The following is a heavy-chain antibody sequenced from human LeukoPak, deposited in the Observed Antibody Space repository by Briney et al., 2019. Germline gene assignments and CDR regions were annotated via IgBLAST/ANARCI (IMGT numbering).Heavy chain of an antibody. CDR3: AREVAYYYDSSGYYPRRVSAFDI. V-gene: IGHV4-34*01. CDR2: INHSGST. Sequence: PSETLSLTCAVYGGSFSGYYWSWIRQPPGKGLEWIGEINHSGSTNYNPSLKSRVTISVDTSKNQFSLKLSSVTAADTAVYYCAREVAYYYDSSGYYPRRVSAFDIWGQGTMVTVSS. D-gene: IGHD3-22*01. CDR1: GGSFSGYY. J-gene: IGHJ3*02.